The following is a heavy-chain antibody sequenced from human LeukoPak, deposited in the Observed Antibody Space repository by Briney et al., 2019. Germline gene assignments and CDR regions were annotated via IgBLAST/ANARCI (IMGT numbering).Heavy chain of an antibody. J-gene: IGHJ6*03. CDR2: IYYSGST. Sequence: SETLSLTCTVSGGSISSRSYYWGWIRQPPGKGLEWIGSIYYSGSTYYNPSLKSRVTISVDTSKNQFSLKLSSVTAADTAVYYCARQGGITTFGVVMPPMDVWGKGTTVTVSS. V-gene: IGHV4-39*01. CDR1: GGSISSRSYY. D-gene: IGHD3-3*01. CDR3: ARQGGITTFGVVMPPMDV.